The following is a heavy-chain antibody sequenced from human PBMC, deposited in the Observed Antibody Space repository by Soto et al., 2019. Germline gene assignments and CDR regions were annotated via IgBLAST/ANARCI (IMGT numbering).Heavy chain of an antibody. V-gene: IGHV1-8*01. D-gene: IGHD3-3*01. CDR3: AKDPLVRFWERSPVSYNWFVT. J-gene: IGHJ5*02. CDR2: MNTNSGDT. CDR1: GYTFTNYD. Sequence: QVHLVQSGAEVKRPGASVTVSCRASGYTFTNYDINWVRQATGQGLEWMGWMNTNSGDTGYAQNFQGRVTMTRNTAPSTAYRELSTLRSNDTAVCYCAKDPLVRFWERSPVSYNWFVTWGQGTLVAVSS.